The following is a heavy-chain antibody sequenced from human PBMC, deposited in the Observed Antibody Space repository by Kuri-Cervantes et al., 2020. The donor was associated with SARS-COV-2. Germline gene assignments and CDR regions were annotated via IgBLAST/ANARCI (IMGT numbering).Heavy chain of an antibody. CDR3: ARTVAAGNWFAP. CDR1: GFTFSSYSM. D-gene: IGHD1-14*01. J-gene: IGHJ5*02. CDR2: IYHSGST. Sequence: GSLRLSCAASGFTFSSYSMNWVRQAPGKGLEWIGEIYHSGSTNYNPSLKSRVTISVDKSKNQFSLKLTSVTAADTAVYYCARTVAAGNWFAPWGQGTLVTVSS. V-gene: IGHV4-4*02.